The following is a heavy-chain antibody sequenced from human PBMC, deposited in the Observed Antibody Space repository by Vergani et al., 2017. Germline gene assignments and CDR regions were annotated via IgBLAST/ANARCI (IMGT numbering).Heavy chain of an antibody. D-gene: IGHD6-13*01. J-gene: IGHJ4*02. CDR1: GFTFSSYA. CDR2: ISWNSGSI. Sequence: EVQLLESGGGLVQPGGSLRLSCAASGFTFSSYAMHWVRQAPGKGLEWVSGISWNSGSIGYADSVKGRFTISRDNAKNSLYLQMNSLRAEDTALYYCAKAHSVAAAGFDYWGQGTLVTVSS. CDR3: AKAHSVAAAGFDY. V-gene: IGHV3-9*01.